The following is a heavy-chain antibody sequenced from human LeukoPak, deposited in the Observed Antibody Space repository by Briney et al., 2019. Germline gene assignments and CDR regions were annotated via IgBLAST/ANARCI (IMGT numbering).Heavy chain of an antibody. D-gene: IGHD3-10*01. J-gene: IGHJ5*02. CDR2: IYYSGST. CDR3: ARRYHYYGSGSYSSNWFDP. CDR1: GGSISSSSYY. Sequence: SETLSLTCTVSGGSISSSSYYWGWIRQPPGKGLEWIGSIYYSGSTYYNPSLKSRVTISVDTSKNQFSLKLSSVTAADTAVYYCARRYHYYGSGSYSSNWFDPWGQGTLVTVSS. V-gene: IGHV4-39*01.